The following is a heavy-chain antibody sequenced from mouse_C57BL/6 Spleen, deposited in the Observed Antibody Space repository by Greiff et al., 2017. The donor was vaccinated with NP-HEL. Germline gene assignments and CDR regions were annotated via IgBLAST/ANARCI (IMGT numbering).Heavy chain of an antibody. Sequence: VQLQESGPGLVQPSQSLSITCTVSGFSLTSYGVHWVRQSPGKGLEWLGVIWSGGSTDYNAAFISRLSISKDNSKSQVFFKMNSLQADDTAIYYCAQGAYGNYVRFAYWGQGTLVTVSA. J-gene: IGHJ3*01. CDR3: AQGAYGNYVRFAY. CDR2: IWSGGST. D-gene: IGHD2-1*01. CDR1: GFSLTSYG. V-gene: IGHV2-2*01.